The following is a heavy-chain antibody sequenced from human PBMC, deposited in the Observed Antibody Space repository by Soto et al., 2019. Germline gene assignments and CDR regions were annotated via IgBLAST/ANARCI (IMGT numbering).Heavy chain of an antibody. V-gene: IGHV4-30-4*08. D-gene: IGHD2-21*02. J-gene: IGHJ6*02. CDR2: IHHSGSI. CDR1: GGSISSDYYH. Sequence: QVQLQQSGPGLVKPSQTLSLTCTVSGGSISSDYYHWTWIRQSPERGLEWIGYIHHSGSILYNPSFKRRVTMSVETPKDHFPLQLSSGTAAATAVYFCAREDGGGDTLDVWGQGTKVTVS. CDR3: AREDGGGDTLDV.